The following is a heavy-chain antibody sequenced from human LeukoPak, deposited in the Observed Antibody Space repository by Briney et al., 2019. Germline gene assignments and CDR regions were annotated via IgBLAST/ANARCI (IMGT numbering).Heavy chain of an antibody. CDR3: ARGDPSSWSNYFDP. J-gene: IGHJ5*02. D-gene: IGHD6-13*01. V-gene: IGHV4-31*03. CDR2: IYYSGST. CDR1: GGSISSGGYY. Sequence: SQTLSLTCTVSGGSISSGGYYWSWIRQHPGKGLEWIGYIYYSGSTYHNPSLKSRASISLDTSKNQFSLKLSSVTAADTAVYYCARGDPSSWSNYFDPWGQGALVTVSS.